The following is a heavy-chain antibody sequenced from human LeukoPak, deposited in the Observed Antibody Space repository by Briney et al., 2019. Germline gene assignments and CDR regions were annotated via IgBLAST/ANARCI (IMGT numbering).Heavy chain of an antibody. V-gene: IGHV5-10-1*01. J-gene: IGHJ6*02. CDR1: GYSFTSYW. CDR2: VDPSDSYT. D-gene: IGHD6-6*01. Sequence: GESLRISCKGSGYSFTSYWIIWVRQMPGKGLEWMGRVDPSDSYTNYSPSFQGHVNISDDKSISTAYLQWSSLKASDTAMYYCARPSPPARPVYYYYYYGMDVGGQGTTVTVSS. CDR3: ARPSPPARPVYYYYYYGMDV.